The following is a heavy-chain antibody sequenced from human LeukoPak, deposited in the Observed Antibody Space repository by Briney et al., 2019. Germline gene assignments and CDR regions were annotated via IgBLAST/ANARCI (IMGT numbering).Heavy chain of an antibody. V-gene: IGHV5-51*01. Sequence: GESLKISCKGSRYNFTNYWIGWVRQMPGKGLEWMGIIYPGDSDTRYSPSFQGQVTISADKSISTAYLQWSSLKASDTAMYYCARLLCVRYCSGGSCYSCLDYYYYMDVWGKGTTVTVSS. CDR3: ARLLCVRYCSGGSCYSCLDYYYYMDV. CDR2: IYPGDSDT. J-gene: IGHJ6*03. CDR1: RYNFTNYW. D-gene: IGHD2-15*01.